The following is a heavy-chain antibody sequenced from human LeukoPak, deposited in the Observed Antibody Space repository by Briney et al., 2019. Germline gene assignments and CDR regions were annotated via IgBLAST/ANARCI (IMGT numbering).Heavy chain of an antibody. J-gene: IGHJ6*02. CDR1: GFTFSSYA. Sequence: GGSLRLSCAASGFTFSSYAMSWVRQAPGKGLEWVSAISGSGGSTYYADSVKGRFTISRDNSKNTLYLQMNSLRAEDTAVYYCAKDSWLWFGELSYYYGMDVWGQGTTVTVSS. V-gene: IGHV3-23*01. D-gene: IGHD3-10*01. CDR3: AKDSWLWFGELSYYYGMDV. CDR2: ISGSGGST.